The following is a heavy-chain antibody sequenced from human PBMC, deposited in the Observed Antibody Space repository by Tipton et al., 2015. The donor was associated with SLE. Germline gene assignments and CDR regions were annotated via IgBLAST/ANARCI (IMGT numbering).Heavy chain of an antibody. J-gene: IGHJ4*02. CDR2: IYYSGST. CDR1: GGSISSYY. CDR3: ARGDYDFWSGYLYYFDY. D-gene: IGHD3-3*01. V-gene: IGHV4-59*01. Sequence: LRLSCTVSGGSISSYYWSWIRQPPGKGLEWIGYIYYSGSTNYNPSLKSRVTISVDTSKNQFSLKLSSVTAADTAVYYCARGDYDFWSGYLYYFDYGGQGALVTVSS.